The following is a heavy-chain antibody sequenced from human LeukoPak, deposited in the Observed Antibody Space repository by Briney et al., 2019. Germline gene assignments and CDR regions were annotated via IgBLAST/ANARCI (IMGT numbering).Heavy chain of an antibody. V-gene: IGHV1-18*01. Sequence: ASVKVSCKASGYIFTSYGVSWVRQAPGQGLEWMGWISAYNGNTNYAQKLQGRVTMTTDTSTSTAYMELRSLRSDDTAVYYCARVDYYGSGEDYWGQGTLVTVSS. CDR3: ARVDYYGSGEDY. CDR1: GYIFTSYG. CDR2: ISAYNGNT. J-gene: IGHJ4*02. D-gene: IGHD3-10*01.